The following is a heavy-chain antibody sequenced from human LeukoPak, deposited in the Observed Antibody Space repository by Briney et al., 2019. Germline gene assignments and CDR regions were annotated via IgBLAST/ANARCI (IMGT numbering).Heavy chain of an antibody. V-gene: IGHV3-74*01. J-gene: IGHJ5*02. CDR3: ARAITYFYGSVTYDWFDP. CDR1: GFTFSSYW. CDR2: IKSDGST. D-gene: IGHD3-10*01. Sequence: GGSLRLSCAASGFTFSSYWMHWVRQTPGKGLMWVSRIKSDGSTIYADSVKGRFTISRDNAKNMVYLQMNSLRAEDTAMYYCARAITYFYGSVTYDWFDPWGQGTLVTVSS.